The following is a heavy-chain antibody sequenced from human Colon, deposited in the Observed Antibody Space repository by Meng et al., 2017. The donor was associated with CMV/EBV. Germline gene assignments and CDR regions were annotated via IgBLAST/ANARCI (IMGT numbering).Heavy chain of an antibody. V-gene: IGHV3-74*01. CDR2: INSDGSST. D-gene: IGHD2-2*01. CDR1: GFTFSSYW. J-gene: IGHJ5*02. CDR3: ARDCSSTSCYRTGFDP. Sequence: GQSLTISCAPSGFTFSSYWMHWVRQAPGKGLVWVSRINSDGSSTNYADSVKGRFTISRDNAKNTLYLQMNSLRAEDTAVYYCARDCSSTSCYRTGFDPWGQGTLVTVSS.